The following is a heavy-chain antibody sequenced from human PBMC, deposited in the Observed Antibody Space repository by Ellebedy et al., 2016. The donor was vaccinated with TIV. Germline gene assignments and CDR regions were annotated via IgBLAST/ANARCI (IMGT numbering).Heavy chain of an antibody. D-gene: IGHD2-21*02. Sequence: ASVKVSXXASGGTFSSYAISWVRQAPGQGLEWMGGIIPIFGTANYAQKFQGRVTITADESTSTAYMELSSLRSEDTAVYYCASGYCGGDCYSRGWWFDPWGQGTLVTASS. J-gene: IGHJ5*02. CDR2: IIPIFGTA. CDR3: ASGYCGGDCYSRGWWFDP. CDR1: GGTFSSYA. V-gene: IGHV1-69*13.